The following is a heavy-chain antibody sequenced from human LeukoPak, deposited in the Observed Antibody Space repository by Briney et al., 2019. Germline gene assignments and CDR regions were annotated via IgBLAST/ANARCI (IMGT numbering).Heavy chain of an antibody. CDR1: GFTVGTNY. V-gene: IGHV3-49*04. CDR3: TRVYSSTYDYYMDV. D-gene: IGHD6-13*01. Sequence: GGSLRLSCAASGFTVGTNYMSWVRQAPGKGLEWVGFIRSKAYGGTTEYAASVKGRFTISRDDSKSIAYLQMNSLKTEDTAVYYCTRVYSSTYDYYMDVWGKGTTVTVSS. CDR2: IRSKAYGGTT. J-gene: IGHJ6*03.